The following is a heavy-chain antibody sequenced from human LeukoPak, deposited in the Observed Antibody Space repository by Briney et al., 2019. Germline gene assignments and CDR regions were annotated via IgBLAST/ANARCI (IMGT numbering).Heavy chain of an antibody. D-gene: IGHD3-3*01. J-gene: IGHJ4*02. Sequence: ASVKVSCKASGYTFTGYYIHWVRQAPGQGLEWMGWINPNSGATNYAQKFQGRVTMTRDTSISTAYMELSRLRSDDTAVYYCARERPQHYDFWSGYDYWGQGTLVTVSS. CDR1: GYTFTGYY. CDR2: INPNSGAT. V-gene: IGHV1-2*02. CDR3: ARERPQHYDFWSGYDY.